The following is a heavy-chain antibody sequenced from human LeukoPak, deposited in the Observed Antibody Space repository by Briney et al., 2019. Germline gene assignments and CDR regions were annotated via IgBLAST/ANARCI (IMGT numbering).Heavy chain of an antibody. Sequence: ASVKVSCTVSGYTLTELSMFWVRQAPRKRLERMGGFDAEDGETIYAQRCQGRVTMTEDTSTGAAYMGLCSVRSEDTAVYYCVRGGYSSGWYVPWFDPWGQGTLVSVSS. J-gene: IGHJ5*02. V-gene: IGHV1-24*01. D-gene: IGHD6-19*01. CDR3: VRGGYSSGWYVPWFDP. CDR1: GYTLTELS. CDR2: FDAEDGET.